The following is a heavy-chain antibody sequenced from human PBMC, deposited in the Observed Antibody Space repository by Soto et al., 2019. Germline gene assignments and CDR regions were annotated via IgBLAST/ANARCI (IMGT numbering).Heavy chain of an antibody. CDR2: IIPIFGTA. V-gene: IGHV1-69*01. D-gene: IGHD5-12*01. CDR3: ARRVWLQLYAPFDY. Sequence: QVQLVQSGAEVKKPGSSVKVSCKASVGTFSSYAISWVRQAPGQGLELMGGIIPIFGTANYAQKFQGRVTITADESTSTAYMELSSLRSEDTAVYYCARRVWLQLYAPFDYWGQGTLVTVSS. CDR1: VGTFSSYA. J-gene: IGHJ4*02.